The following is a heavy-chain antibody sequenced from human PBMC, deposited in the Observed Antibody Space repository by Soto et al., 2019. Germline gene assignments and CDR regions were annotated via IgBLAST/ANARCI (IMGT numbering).Heavy chain of an antibody. J-gene: IGHJ6*02. CDR1: GFTFSSYG. CDR3: ARDLGRWLQESYYYYGMDV. Sequence: QVQLVESGGGVVQPGRSLRLSCAASGFTFSSYGMHWVRQAPGKGLEWVAVIWYDGSNKYYADSVKGRFTISRDNSKNTLYLQMNSLRAEDTAVYYCARDLGRWLQESYYYYGMDVWGQGTTVTVSS. V-gene: IGHV3-33*01. CDR2: IWYDGSNK. D-gene: IGHD5-12*01.